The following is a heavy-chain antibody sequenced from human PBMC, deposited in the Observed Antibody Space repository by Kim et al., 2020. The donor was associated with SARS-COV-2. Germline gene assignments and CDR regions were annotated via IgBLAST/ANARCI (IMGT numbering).Heavy chain of an antibody. CDR1: GFTFTDFY. CDR2: VDTKNGDT. CDR3: SRAGPAHEFDP. D-gene: IGHD2-2*01. V-gene: IGHV1-2*02. Sequence: ASVKVSCKASGFTFTDFYIHWVRQAPGQGLEWMGRVDTKNGDTRYVRKYQGRVSMTRDTSTTTAHMELNSLTSDDTAGYYCSRAGPAHEFDPWGQGTLAT. J-gene: IGHJ5*02.